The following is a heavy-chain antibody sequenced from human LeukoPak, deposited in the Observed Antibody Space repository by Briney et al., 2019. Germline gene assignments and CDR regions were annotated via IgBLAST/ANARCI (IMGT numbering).Heavy chain of an antibody. CDR1: GGSFSAYY. V-gene: IGHV4-34*01. Sequence: PSETLSLTCGAYGGSFSAYYWSWIRQPAGKGLEWIGEINHSGSTYYNPSLKSRVTISVDTSKNQFSLKLSSVTAADTAVYFCARGRSTRAGWFDPWGQGTLVTVSS. D-gene: IGHD6-19*01. CDR3: ARGRSTRAGWFDP. CDR2: INHSGST. J-gene: IGHJ5*02.